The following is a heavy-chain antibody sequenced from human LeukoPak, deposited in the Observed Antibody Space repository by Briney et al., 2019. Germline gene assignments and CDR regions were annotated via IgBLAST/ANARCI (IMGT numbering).Heavy chain of an antibody. CDR2: ISVYNGNT. CDR3: ARALAEQWLFDY. CDR1: GYPFTSYG. Sequence: ASVKVSCKASGYPFTSYGISWVRQAPGQGLEWMGWISVYNGNTNYAQKLQGRVTMTTDTSTSTAYMELRSLRSDDTAVYYCARALAEQWLFDYWGQGTLVTVSS. J-gene: IGHJ4*02. D-gene: IGHD6-19*01. V-gene: IGHV1-18*01.